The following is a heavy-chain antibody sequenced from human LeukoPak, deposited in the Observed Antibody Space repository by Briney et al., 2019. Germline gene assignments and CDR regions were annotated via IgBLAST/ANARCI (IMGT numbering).Heavy chain of an antibody. CDR2: ISYDGSNK. Sequence: GGSLRLSCAASGFTFSSYSMNWVRQAPGKGLEWVAVISYDGSNKYYADSVKGRFTISRDNSKNTLYLQMNSLRAEDTAVYYCAKDLYYYGSGSSFDYWGQGTLVTVSS. CDR1: GFTFSSYS. CDR3: AKDLYYYGSGSSFDY. J-gene: IGHJ4*02. V-gene: IGHV3-30*18. D-gene: IGHD3-10*01.